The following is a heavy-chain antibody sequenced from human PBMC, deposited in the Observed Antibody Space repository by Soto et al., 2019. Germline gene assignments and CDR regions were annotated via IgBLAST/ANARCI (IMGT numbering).Heavy chain of an antibody. D-gene: IGHD6-6*01. V-gene: IGHV1-69*13. CDR2: IIPIFGTA. CDR3: ARDASIAARLVDY. J-gene: IGHJ4*02. Sequence: GASVKVSCKASGGTFSSYAISWVRQAPGQGLEWMGGIIPIFGTANYAQKFQGRVTITADESTSTAYMELSSLRSEDTAVYYCARDASIAARLVDYWGQGTLVTVSS. CDR1: GGTFSSYA.